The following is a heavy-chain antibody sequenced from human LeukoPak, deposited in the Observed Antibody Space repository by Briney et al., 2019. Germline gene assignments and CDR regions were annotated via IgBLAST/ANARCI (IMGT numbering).Heavy chain of an antibody. CDR3: AKSQNYYGSGDY. CDR1: GGSVSNGNYY. J-gene: IGHJ4*02. D-gene: IGHD3-10*01. V-gene: IGHV4-61*03. CDR2: IYYTGST. Sequence: PETLSLTCTVSGGSVSNGNYYWSWLRQPPGKALEWIGYIYYTGSTYYNPSLEGRVTISVDTSKNHFSVKLSSVTAADTAVYYCAKSQNYYGSGDYWSQGTLVTVSS.